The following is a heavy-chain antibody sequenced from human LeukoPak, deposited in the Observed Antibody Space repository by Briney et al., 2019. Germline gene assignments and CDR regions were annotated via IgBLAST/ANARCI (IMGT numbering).Heavy chain of an antibody. D-gene: IGHD1-1*01. V-gene: IGHV4-59*08. J-gene: IGHJ4*02. CDR1: GGSISSYY. Sequence: SETLSLTCTVSGGSISSYYWSWIRQPPGRGLEWIGYINYSGSTNYNPSLKSRVTISVDTSKNQFSLKVTSVTAADTAVYYCARLNGGYWGQGTLVTVSS. CDR3: ARLNGGY. CDR2: INYSGST.